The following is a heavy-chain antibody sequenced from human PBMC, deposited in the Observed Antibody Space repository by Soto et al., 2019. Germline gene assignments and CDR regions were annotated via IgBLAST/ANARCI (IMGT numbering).Heavy chain of an antibody. Sequence: GASVKVSCKASGYTFNSYALHWVRQAPGQRLEWMGWINAGNGNTKYSQKFQGRVTITRDTSASTAYMELSSLRSEDTAVYYCARPTVTYNFYYGLDVWGQGTTVTVSS. CDR3: ARPTVTYNFYYGLDV. J-gene: IGHJ6*02. V-gene: IGHV1-3*01. CDR1: GYTFNSYA. CDR2: INAGNGNT. D-gene: IGHD4-17*01.